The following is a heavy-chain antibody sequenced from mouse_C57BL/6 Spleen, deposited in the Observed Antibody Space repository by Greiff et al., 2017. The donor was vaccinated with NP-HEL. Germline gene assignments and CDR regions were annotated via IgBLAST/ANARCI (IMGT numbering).Heavy chain of an antibody. CDR1: GYSITSGYY. V-gene: IGHV3-6*01. J-gene: IGHJ4*01. Sequence: ESGPGLVKPSQSLSLTCSVTGYSITSGYYWNWIRQFPGNKLEWMGYISYDGSNNYNPSLKNRISITRDTSKNQFFLKLNSVTTEDTATYYCARDGEYTYAMDYWGQGTSVTVSS. CDR3: ARDGEYTYAMDY. D-gene: IGHD2-13*01. CDR2: ISYDGSN.